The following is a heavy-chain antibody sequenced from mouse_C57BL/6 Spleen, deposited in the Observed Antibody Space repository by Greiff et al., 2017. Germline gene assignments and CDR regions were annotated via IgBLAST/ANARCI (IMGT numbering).Heavy chain of an antibody. D-gene: IGHD1-1*02. CDR2: INPNNGGT. CDR1: GYTFTDYY. V-gene: IGHV1-26*01. Sequence: EVQLQQSGPELVKPGASVKISCKASGYTFTDYYMNWVKQSHGKSLEWIGDINPNNGGTSYNQKFKGKATLTVDKSSSTAYMELRSLTSEDSAVYYCARTVGGYYIDYWGQGTTLTVSS. J-gene: IGHJ2*01. CDR3: ARTVGGYYIDY.